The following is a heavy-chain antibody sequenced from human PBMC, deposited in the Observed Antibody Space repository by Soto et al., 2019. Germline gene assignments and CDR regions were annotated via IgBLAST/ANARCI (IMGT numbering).Heavy chain of an antibody. CDR1: GFTFSSYA. Sequence: GGSLRLSCAASGFTFSSYAMSWFRQAPGKGLEWVSVISGSGGSIYADSAKGRFTISRDNSKNTLYLQMSSVRAEDTAVYYCAKLNAYYYDYSNVNFDYWGQGTPVTVSS. CDR3: AKLNAYYYDYSNVNFDY. V-gene: IGHV3-23*01. D-gene: IGHD3-16*01. CDR2: ISGSGGSI. J-gene: IGHJ4*02.